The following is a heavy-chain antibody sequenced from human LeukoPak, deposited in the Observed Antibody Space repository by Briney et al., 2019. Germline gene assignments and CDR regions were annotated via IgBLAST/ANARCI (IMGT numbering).Heavy chain of an antibody. V-gene: IGHV3-53*01. CDR3: ARGYNWNYYYYYGMDV. D-gene: IGHD1-20*01. J-gene: IGHJ6*02. CDR2: IYSGGST. CDR1: GFTVSSNY. Sequence: GGSLRLSCAASGFTVSSNYMSWVRQAPGKGLEWVSVIYSGGSTYYADSVKGRFTISRDNSKNTLYLQVNSLRAEDTAVYYCARGYNWNYYYYYGMDVWGQGTTVTVSS.